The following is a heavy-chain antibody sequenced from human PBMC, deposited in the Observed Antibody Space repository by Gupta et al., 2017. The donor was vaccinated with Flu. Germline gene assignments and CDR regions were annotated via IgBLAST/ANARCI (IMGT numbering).Heavy chain of an antibody. Sequence: QVQLVESGGGVVQPGRSLRLSCAASGFTFSSYGMHWVRQAPGKGLEWVAVIWYDGSNKYYADSVKGRFTISRDNSKNTLYLQMNSLRDEDTAVYYCAREAYCGGDCPDIQPLDYWGQGTLVTVSS. V-gene: IGHV3-33*01. CDR3: AREAYCGGDCPDIQPLDY. D-gene: IGHD2-21*02. CDR2: IWYDGSNK. CDR1: GFTFSSYG. J-gene: IGHJ4*02.